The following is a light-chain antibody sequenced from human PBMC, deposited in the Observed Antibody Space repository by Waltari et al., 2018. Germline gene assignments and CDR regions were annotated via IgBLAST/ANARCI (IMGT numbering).Light chain of an antibody. Sequence: DVQMTQSPSSLSASVGDRVTITCQASHDIKTYLNWYQQKSGKAPKVVINDVSHLATGVPSRFSGTGYGTQFTLTISSLQPEDIATYYCQQYEDESTFGGGTKVEVK. V-gene: IGKV1-33*01. J-gene: IGKJ4*01. CDR2: DVS. CDR3: QQYEDEST. CDR1: HDIKTY.